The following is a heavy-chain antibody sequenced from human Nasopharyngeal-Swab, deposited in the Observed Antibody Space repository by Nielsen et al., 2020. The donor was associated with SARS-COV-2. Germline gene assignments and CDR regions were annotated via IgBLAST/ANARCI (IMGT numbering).Heavy chain of an antibody. Sequence: GGSLRLSCAASGFTVSSNYMSWVRQAPGKGLEWVSVIYSGGSTYYADSVKGRFTISRDNSKNTLYLQMNSLRAEDTAVYYCTTDLHDYGDLDYWGRGTLVTVSS. V-gene: IGHV3-53*01. J-gene: IGHJ4*02. CDR1: GFTVSSNY. CDR2: IYSGGST. D-gene: IGHD4/OR15-4a*01. CDR3: TTDLHDYGDLDY.